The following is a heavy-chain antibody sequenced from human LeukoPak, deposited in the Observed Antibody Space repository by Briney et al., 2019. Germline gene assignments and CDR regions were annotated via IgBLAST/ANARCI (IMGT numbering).Heavy chain of an antibody. CDR1: GFTFSSYW. Sequence: GGSLRLSCTASGFTFSSYWMSWVRQAPGKGLEWVANIKQDGSEKGYVDSVKGRFTISRDNAKNSLYLQMNSLRAEDTAVYYCAKYCGGDCYGMDVWGQGTTVTVSS. CDR2: IKQDGSEK. CDR3: AKYCGGDCYGMDV. D-gene: IGHD2-21*01. J-gene: IGHJ6*02. V-gene: IGHV3-7*01.